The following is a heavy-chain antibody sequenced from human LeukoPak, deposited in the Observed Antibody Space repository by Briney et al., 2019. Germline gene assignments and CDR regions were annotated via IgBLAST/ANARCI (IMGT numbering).Heavy chain of an antibody. CDR3: AKLPLGYYYDSSGYYEPMYYFDY. CDR2: ISYDGSNK. D-gene: IGHD3-22*01. J-gene: IGHJ4*02. CDR1: GFTFSSYG. V-gene: IGHV3-30*18. Sequence: TGGSLRRSCAASGFTFSSYGMHWVRQAPGKGLEWVAVISYDGSNKYYADSVKGRFTISRDNSKNTLYLQMNSLRAEDTAVYYCAKLPLGYYYDSSGYYEPMYYFDYWGQGTLVTVST.